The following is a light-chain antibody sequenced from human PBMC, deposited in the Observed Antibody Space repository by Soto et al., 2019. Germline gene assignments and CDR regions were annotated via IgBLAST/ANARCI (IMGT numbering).Light chain of an antibody. J-gene: IGKJ1*01. CDR3: QQRSNWPPWT. Sequence: EIVLTQSPATLSLSPGERATLSCRAGQSVSIFLDWYQQRPGQAPRLLIFDASNRATGIPGRFSGSGSGTDFTLTICSLEPEDFAVYYCQQRSNWPPWTFGQGTKVEIK. CDR1: QSVSIF. V-gene: IGKV3-11*01. CDR2: DAS.